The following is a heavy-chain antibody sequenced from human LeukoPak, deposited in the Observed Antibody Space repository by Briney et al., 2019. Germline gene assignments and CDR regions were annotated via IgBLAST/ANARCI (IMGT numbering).Heavy chain of an antibody. CDR1: GYTFTSYD. CDR3: ARGLPRNTYYYDSSGYSDY. V-gene: IGHV1-8*01. D-gene: IGHD3-22*01. Sequence: ASVKVSCKASGYTFTSYDINWVRQATGQGLEWMGWMNPNSGNTGYAQKFQGRVTMTRNTSISTAYMELSSLRSEDTAVYYCARGLPRNTYYYDSSGYSDYWGQGTLVTVSS. CDR2: MNPNSGNT. J-gene: IGHJ4*02.